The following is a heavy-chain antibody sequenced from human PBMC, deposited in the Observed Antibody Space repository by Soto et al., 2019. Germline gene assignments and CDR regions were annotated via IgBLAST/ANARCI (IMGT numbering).Heavy chain of an antibody. D-gene: IGHD2-15*01. V-gene: IGHV1-18*04. CDR3: AREGYCSGGSCYSWRGGVYYYYYGMDV. CDR2: ISAYNGNT. CDR1: GYTFTSYG. J-gene: IGHJ6*02. Sequence: ASVKVSCKASGYTFTSYGISWVRQAPGQGLEWMGWISAYNGNTNYAQKLQGRVTMTTDTSTSTAYMELRSLRSDDTAVYYCAREGYCSGGSCYSWRGGVYYYYYGMDVWGQGTTVTAP.